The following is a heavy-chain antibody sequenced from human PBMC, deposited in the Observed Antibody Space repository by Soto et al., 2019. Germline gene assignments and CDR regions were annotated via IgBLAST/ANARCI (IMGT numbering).Heavy chain of an antibody. Sequence: GGSLRLSCAASGFTFSSYAMSWVRQAPGKGLEWVSAISGSGGSTYYADSVKGRFTISRDNSKNTLYLQMNSLRAEDTAVYYCAKEGAFDFIVVVPAARRGMDVWGQGTTVTVS. D-gene: IGHD2-2*01. V-gene: IGHV3-23*01. CDR3: AKEGAFDFIVVVPAARRGMDV. J-gene: IGHJ6*02. CDR2: ISGSGGST. CDR1: GFTFSSYA.